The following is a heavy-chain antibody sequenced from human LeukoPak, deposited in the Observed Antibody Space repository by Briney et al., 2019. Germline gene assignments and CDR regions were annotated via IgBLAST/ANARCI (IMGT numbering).Heavy chain of an antibody. CDR1: GYTFTSYD. V-gene: IGHV1-8*01. J-gene: IGHJ4*02. CDR3: ARGLLWFGELSFDY. Sequence: GASVKVSCKASGYTFTSYDINWVRHATGQGLEWMGWMNPNSGNTGYAQKFQGRVTMTRNTSISTAYMELSSLRSEDTAVYYCARGLLWFGELSFDYWGQGTLVTVSS. D-gene: IGHD3-10*01. CDR2: MNPNSGNT.